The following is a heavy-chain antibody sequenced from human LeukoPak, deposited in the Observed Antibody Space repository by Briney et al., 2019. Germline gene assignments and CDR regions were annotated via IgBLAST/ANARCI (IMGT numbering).Heavy chain of an antibody. CDR3: AREGDFWSGYGDAFDI. V-gene: IGHV1-18*01. CDR1: GYTFTSYG. D-gene: IGHD3-3*01. Sequence: GASVKVSCKASGYTFTSYGISWVRQAPGQGLEWMGWISAYNGNTNYAQKLQGRVTMTTDTSTSTAYMELRSLRSDDTAVYYCAREGDFWSGYGDAFDIWGQGTMVTVSS. CDR2: ISAYNGNT. J-gene: IGHJ3*02.